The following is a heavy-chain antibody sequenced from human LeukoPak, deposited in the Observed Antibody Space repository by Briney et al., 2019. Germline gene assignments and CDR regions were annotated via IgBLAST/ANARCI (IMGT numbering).Heavy chain of an antibody. V-gene: IGHV4-34*01. CDR1: GGSFSRYY. Sequence: SETLSLTCAVYGGSFSRYYWSWIRQPPGKGLEWIGEINHSGSTNYNPSLKSRVTISVDTSKNQFSLKLSSVTAADTAVYYCARARGYSSGWYLAPWGQGTLVTVSS. D-gene: IGHD6-19*01. CDR3: ARARGYSSGWYLAP. J-gene: IGHJ5*02. CDR2: INHSGST.